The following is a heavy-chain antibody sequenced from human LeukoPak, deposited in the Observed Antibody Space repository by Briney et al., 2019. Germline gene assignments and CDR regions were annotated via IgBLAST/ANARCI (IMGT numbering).Heavy chain of an antibody. J-gene: IGHJ5*02. D-gene: IGHD2-8*01. CDR2: LNREGTTK. CDR1: GFALSGYA. CDR3: ARAAFYNGYDR. Sequence: GGSLRVSCEGFGFALSGYAMHWVRQVPGQGLVWVARLNREGTTKDYADSVRGRFTISRDNAKNTLYLYMDGLRAEDTAIYYCARAAFYNGYDRWGQGTLVTVSS. V-gene: IGHV3-74*01.